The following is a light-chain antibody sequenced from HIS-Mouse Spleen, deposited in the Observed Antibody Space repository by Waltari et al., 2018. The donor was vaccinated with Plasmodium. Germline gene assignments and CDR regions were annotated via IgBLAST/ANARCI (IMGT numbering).Light chain of an antibody. CDR3: AAWDDSLYGVV. CDR1: RSNIGRNT. J-gene: IGLJ2*01. CDR2: SNN. Sequence: QSVLTQPPSASGTPGQRVTISCSGSRSNIGRNTVTWYQQPPGTAPKLLIYSNNQRPSGVPDRFSGSKSGTSASLAISGLQSEDEADYYCAAWDDSLYGVVFGGGTKLTVL. V-gene: IGLV1-44*01.